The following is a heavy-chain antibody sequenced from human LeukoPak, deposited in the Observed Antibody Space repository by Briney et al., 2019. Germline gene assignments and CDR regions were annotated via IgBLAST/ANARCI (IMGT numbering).Heavy chain of an antibody. V-gene: IGHV3-7*01. Sequence: GGSLRLSCAVSGFTFDKYWMSWVRQPPGKGLEWVANINQDGSEKYYVDSVKGRFTISRDNAKNSLYLQMNSLRAEDTAVYYCARAAIQFDYWGQGTLVTVSS. CDR3: ARAAIQFDY. J-gene: IGHJ4*02. CDR1: GFTFDKYW. D-gene: IGHD5-18*01. CDR2: INQDGSEK.